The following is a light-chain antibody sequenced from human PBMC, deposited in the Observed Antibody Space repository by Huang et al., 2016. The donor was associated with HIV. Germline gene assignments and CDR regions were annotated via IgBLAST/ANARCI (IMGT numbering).Light chain of an antibody. J-gene: IGKJ1*01. V-gene: IGKV1-5*03. CDR1: QSMTNW. Sequence: DIQMTQSPSTLSASVGDRVTITCRDSQSMTNWLAWYQQKPGKAPKLLIYRASHLESGVPSRVSGSGSGTELSLTSSSLQADDFATYYCQQYNSYSQTFAQGTKVEIK. CDR3: QQYNSYSQT. CDR2: RAS.